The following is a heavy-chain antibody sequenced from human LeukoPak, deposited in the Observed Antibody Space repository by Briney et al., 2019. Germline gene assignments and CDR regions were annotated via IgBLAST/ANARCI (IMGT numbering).Heavy chain of an antibody. J-gene: IGHJ5*02. D-gene: IGHD2-15*01. CDR1: GYTFTSYG. V-gene: IGHV1-18*01. CDR2: ISAYNGNT. Sequence: ASVKVSCKASGYTFTSYGISWVRQAPGQGLEWMGWISAYNGNTNYAQKLQGRVTMTTDTSTSTAYMELRSLRSDDTAVYYCAREYCSGGSCLQGWFDPWGQGTLVTVSS. CDR3: AREYCSGGSCLQGWFDP.